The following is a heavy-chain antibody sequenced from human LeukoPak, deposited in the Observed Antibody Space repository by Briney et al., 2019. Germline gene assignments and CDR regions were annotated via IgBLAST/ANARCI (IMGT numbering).Heavy chain of an antibody. D-gene: IGHD4-11*01. V-gene: IGHV3-48*04. J-gene: IGHJ5*02. CDR3: AKGRYSSSWAPFDP. Sequence: GGSLRLSCAASGFSFGSYGLSWVRQAPGKGPQWVSYISGNGGTTHYADSVEGRFTISRDNAKNSLYLQMSSLRVEDTAIYYCAKGRYSSSWAPFDPWGQGTLVTVSS. CDR2: ISGNGGTT. CDR1: GFSFGSYG.